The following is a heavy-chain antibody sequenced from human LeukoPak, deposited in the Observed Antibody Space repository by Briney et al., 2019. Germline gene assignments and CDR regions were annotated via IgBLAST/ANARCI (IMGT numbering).Heavy chain of an antibody. CDR2: IYYSGST. CDR1: GGSISSSSYY. J-gene: IGHJ4*02. CDR3: ARNIPYYGSGSHFDY. Sequence: SETLSLTCTVSGGSISSSSYYWGWIRQPPGKGLEWIGSIYYSGSTYYNPSLKSRLTISVDTSENQFSLRLSSVTAEDTAVYYCARNIPYYGSGSHFDYWGQGTLVTVSS. V-gene: IGHV4-39*01. D-gene: IGHD3-10*01.